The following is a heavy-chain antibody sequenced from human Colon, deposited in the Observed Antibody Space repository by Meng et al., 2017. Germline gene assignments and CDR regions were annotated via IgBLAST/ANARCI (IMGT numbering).Heavy chain of an antibody. V-gene: IGHV3-23*01. CDR1: GFSFNSYV. Sequence: GESLKISCAASGFSFNSYVMSWVRQAPGKGLEWVAAISGTGGTTFYADSVKGRFTISRDNSKNTLYLQLNNLRAEDTAVYYCAKDRVSLFYYYYGLGVWGQGTTVTVSS. J-gene: IGHJ6*02. CDR3: AKDRVSLFYYYYGLGV. CDR2: ISGTGGTT.